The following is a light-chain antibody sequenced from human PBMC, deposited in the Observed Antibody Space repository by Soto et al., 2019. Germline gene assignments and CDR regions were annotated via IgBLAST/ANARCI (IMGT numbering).Light chain of an antibody. CDR1: QSVSSSY. CDR2: GAS. J-gene: IGKJ4*01. Sequence: EIVLTQSPGTLSLSPGERATLSCRASQSVSSSYLAWYQQKPGQAPRLLIYGASSRATGIPDRFSGSGSGTAFTLTISRLEPEDCAVYYCQQYGNPPALGGGTKVEIK. CDR3: QQYGNPPA. V-gene: IGKV3-20*01.